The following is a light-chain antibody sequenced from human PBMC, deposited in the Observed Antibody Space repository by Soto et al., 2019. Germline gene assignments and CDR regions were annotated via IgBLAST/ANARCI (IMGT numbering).Light chain of an antibody. CDR1: QSIANY. V-gene: IGKV1-39*01. CDR2: AAS. CDR3: LQSYSTPRT. Sequence: DIQMTQSPSSLSASVGDSVTITCRSSQSIANYLTWYQQKPGRAPNLLISAASRLQSWVPSRFSGSGSGTDFTLTISSLQPEEFPTYYCLQSYSTPRTFGQGTKVGIK. J-gene: IGKJ1*01.